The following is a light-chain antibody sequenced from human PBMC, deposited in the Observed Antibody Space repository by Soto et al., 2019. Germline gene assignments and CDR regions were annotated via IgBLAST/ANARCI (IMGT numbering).Light chain of an antibody. J-gene: IGKJ5*01. CDR2: GTS. CDR1: QSMTTK. V-gene: IGKV3-20*01. CDR3: QRYGSSPLIT. Sequence: EIVMTQSPATLSVSPGEGVTLSCRASQSMTTKLAWYQQKPGQAPRLLIYGTSSRATGIPDRFSGSGSGTDFTLTISRLEPEDFAVYFCQRYGSSPLITFGQGTRLEIK.